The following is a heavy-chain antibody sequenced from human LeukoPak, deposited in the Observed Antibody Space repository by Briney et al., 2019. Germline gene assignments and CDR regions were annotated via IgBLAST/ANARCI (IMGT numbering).Heavy chain of an antibody. V-gene: IGHV1-69*04. CDR2: IIPILGIA. D-gene: IGHD3-22*01. CDR3: ARGSDYDSSGYGLNY. J-gene: IGHJ4*02. CDR1: GGTFSSYA. Sequence: SVKVSCKASGGTFSSYAISWVRQAPGQGLEWMGRIIPILGIANYAQKFQGRVTITADKSTSTAYMELSSLRSEDTAVYYCARGSDYDSSGYGLNYWGQGTLVTVSS.